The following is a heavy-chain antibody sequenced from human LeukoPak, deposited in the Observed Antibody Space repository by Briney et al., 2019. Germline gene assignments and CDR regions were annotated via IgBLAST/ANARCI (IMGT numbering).Heavy chain of an antibody. J-gene: IGHJ4*02. Sequence: PSETLSLTCTVSGSSISSGFYWGWIRQPPGKGLEWIGNLFHSGTTFSNPSLKSRLTMSLDTSKNQFSLKLTSVTSADTAVYYCARDFSYHISGSYSHFDFWGQGVLVTVSS. CDR1: GSSISSGFY. D-gene: IGHD3-10*01. CDR2: LFHSGTT. V-gene: IGHV4-38-2*02. CDR3: ARDFSYHISGSYSHFDF.